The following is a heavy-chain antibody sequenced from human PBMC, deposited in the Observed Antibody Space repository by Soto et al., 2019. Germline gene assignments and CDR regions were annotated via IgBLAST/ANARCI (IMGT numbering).Heavy chain of an antibody. CDR1: GGTFSSYT. J-gene: IGHJ4*02. CDR3: AREEDSYGGTFCDY. V-gene: IGHV1-69*04. CDR2: IIPILGIA. D-gene: IGHD5-18*01. Sequence: GASVKASCKASGGTFSSYTISWVRQAPGQGLEWMGRIIPILGIANYAQKFQGRVTITADKSTSTAYMELSSLKSEDTAVYYCAREEDSYGGTFCDYWGQGTLVTVSS.